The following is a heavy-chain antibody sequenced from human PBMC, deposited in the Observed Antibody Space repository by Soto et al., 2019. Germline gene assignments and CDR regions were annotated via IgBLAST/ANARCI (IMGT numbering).Heavy chain of an antibody. J-gene: IGHJ4*02. CDR1: GFSLSTYHMG. D-gene: IGHD4-17*01. CDR2: IYWDDDK. Sequence: QITLKESGPTLVRPAQTLTLTCDFSGFSLSTYHMGVAWIRQPPGQALAWLALIYWDDDKRYSPSMKDRLAISKDTSRNQVVLTITNIAPGDSATYFCAHAGDYDLLTFDHWGPGTLVTVSS. CDR3: AHAGDYDLLTFDH. V-gene: IGHV2-5*02.